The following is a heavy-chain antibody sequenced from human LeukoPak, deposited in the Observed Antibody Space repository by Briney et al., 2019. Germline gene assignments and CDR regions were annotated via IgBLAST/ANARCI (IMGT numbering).Heavy chain of an antibody. D-gene: IGHD3-22*01. CDR2: IYSGGST. V-gene: IGHV3-66*01. CDR1: GFTFSSNY. CDR3: ARDRPNYYDSSGYPYGMDV. J-gene: IGHJ6*02. Sequence: PGGSLRLSCAASGFTFSSNYMSWVRQAPGKGLEWVSVIYSGGSTYYADSVKGRFTISRDNSKNTLYLQMNSLRAEDTAVYYCARDRPNYYDSSGYPYGMDVWGQGTTVTVSS.